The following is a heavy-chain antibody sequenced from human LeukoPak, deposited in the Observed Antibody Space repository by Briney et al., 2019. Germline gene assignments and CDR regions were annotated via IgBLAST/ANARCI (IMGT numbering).Heavy chain of an antibody. J-gene: IGHJ4*02. Sequence: ASVKVSCKASGYTFTGYYMHWVRQAPGQGLEWMGRIIPIFGTANYAQKFQGRVTITTDESTSTAYMELSSLRSEDTAVYYCARGVARVTTYFDYWGQGTLVTVSS. CDR1: GYTFTGYY. CDR2: IIPIFGTA. CDR3: ARGVARVTTYFDY. V-gene: IGHV1-69*05. D-gene: IGHD4-17*01.